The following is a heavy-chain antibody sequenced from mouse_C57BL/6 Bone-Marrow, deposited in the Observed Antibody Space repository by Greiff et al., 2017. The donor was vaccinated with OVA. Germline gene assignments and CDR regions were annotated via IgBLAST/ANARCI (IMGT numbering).Heavy chain of an antibody. CDR3: ARGRHYYGSSSLFAY. CDR1: GYTFTDYY. V-gene: IGHV1-19*01. J-gene: IGHJ3*01. CDR2: INPYNGGT. Sequence: EVQLQQSGPVLVKPGASVKMSCKASGYTFTDYYMNWVKQSHGKSLEWIGVINPYNGGTSYNQKFKGKATLTVDKSSSTAYMELNSLTSEDSAVYYCARGRHYYGSSSLFAYWGQGPLVTVSA. D-gene: IGHD1-1*01.